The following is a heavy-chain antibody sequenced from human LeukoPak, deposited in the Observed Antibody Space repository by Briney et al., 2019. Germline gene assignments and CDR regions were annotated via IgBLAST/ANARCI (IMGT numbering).Heavy chain of an antibody. CDR1: GFTFSSYW. V-gene: IGHV3-74*01. D-gene: IGHD6-13*01. CDR2: INSDGSST. Sequence: GGSLRLSCAASGFTFSSYWMHWVRQAPGKGLVWVSRINSDGSSTSYADSVKGRFTSSGDDAKNTLYLQMNSLRAEDTAVYYCARWEIAAGNDYWGQGTLVSVSS. J-gene: IGHJ4*02. CDR3: ARWEIAAGNDY.